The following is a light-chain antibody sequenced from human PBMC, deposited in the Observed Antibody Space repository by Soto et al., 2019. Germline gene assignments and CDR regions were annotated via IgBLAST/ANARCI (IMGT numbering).Light chain of an antibody. CDR1: QGISSW. J-gene: IGKJ5*01. Sequence: DIQMTQSPSSVSASVGDRVTITCRASQGISSWLAWYQQKPGQAPKFLIYAASSLQSGVQSRFSGRGSGTDFTLTITNLHPEDFATYFCQQGYDTPITFGQGTRLEIK. V-gene: IGKV1-12*01. CDR2: AAS. CDR3: QQGYDTPIT.